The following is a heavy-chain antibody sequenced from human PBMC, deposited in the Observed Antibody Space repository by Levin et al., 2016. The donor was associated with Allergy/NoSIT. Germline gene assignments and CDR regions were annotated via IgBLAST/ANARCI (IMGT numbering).Heavy chain of an antibody. D-gene: IGHD6-19*01. CDR1: GGSLSSYY. CDR3: ARVRDGSGWYHFDS. CDR2: IYPTGST. V-gene: IGHV4-4*07. J-gene: IGHJ4*02. Sequence: SETLSLTCTVSGGSLSSYYWSWIRQPAGKGLEWIGRIYPTGSTNYNPSLKSQVTMSVDASNNQFSLTLRSVAAADTAVYYCARVRDGSGWYHFDSWGQGALVTVSS.